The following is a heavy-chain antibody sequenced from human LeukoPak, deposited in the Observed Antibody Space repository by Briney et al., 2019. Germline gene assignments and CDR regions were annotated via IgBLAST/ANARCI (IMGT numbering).Heavy chain of an antibody. D-gene: IGHD3-9*01. J-gene: IGHJ4*02. Sequence: GGSLRLSCAASGFTFSSYAMRWVRQAPGRGREWVSAISGSGGSTYYADPMKGRFTIFSNNTKNTLYQQMNSIRAEDTAVYYCAKGNDILSGGVLGYWGQGTLVTVSS. CDR3: AKGNDILSGGVLGY. CDR1: GFTFSSYA. CDR2: ISGSGGST. V-gene: IGHV3-23*01.